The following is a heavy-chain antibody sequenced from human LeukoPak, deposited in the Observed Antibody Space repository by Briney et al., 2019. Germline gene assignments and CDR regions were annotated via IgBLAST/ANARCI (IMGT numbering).Heavy chain of an antibody. V-gene: IGHV3-48*04. CDR1: DFTLSSYS. Sequence: GGSLRLSCEGSDFTLSSYSMNRVRQAPGKGLEWVSYISSSSSTIYYADSVKGRFTISRDNAKNSLYLQMNSLRAEDTAVYYCARDGVRGVRNWFDPWGQGTLVTVSS. J-gene: IGHJ5*02. D-gene: IGHD3-10*01. CDR2: ISSSSSTI. CDR3: ARDGVRGVRNWFDP.